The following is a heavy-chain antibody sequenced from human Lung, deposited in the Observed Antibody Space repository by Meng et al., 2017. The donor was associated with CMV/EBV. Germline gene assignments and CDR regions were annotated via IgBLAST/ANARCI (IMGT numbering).Heavy chain of an antibody. CDR3: ARDPLYDLGNFYYYGMDV. CDR2: ISGSGSTI. D-gene: IGHD3-3*01. J-gene: IGHJ6*02. Sequence: SXVASGFTFSSYGVSWVRQAPGKGLEWVSYISGSGSTIYYADSVKGRFTISRDNAKNSLHLQMNSLRAEDTAVYYCARDPLYDLGNFYYYGMDVWGQGXTVTVSS. V-gene: IGHV3-48*03. CDR1: GFTFSSYG.